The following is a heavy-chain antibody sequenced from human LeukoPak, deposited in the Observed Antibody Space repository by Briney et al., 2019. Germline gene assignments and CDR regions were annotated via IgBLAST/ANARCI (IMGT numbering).Heavy chain of an antibody. CDR2: INHSGST. J-gene: IGHJ4*02. CDR1: GGSISSGDYY. Sequence: SETLSLTCTVSGGSISSGDYYWSWIRQPPEKGLEWIGEINHSGSTNYNPSLKSRVTISVDTSKNQFSLKLSSVTAADTAVYYCARAPHPILYYFDYWGQGTLVTVSS. CDR3: ARAPHPILYYFDY. V-gene: IGHV4-61*08.